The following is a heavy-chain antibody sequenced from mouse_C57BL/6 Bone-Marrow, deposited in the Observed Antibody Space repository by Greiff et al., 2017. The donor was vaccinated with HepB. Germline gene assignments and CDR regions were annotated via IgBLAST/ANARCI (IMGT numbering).Heavy chain of an antibody. CDR1: GFTFSSYA. D-gene: IGHD1-1*01. CDR3: ARDPYYYGSSSYYYAMDY. V-gene: IGHV5-4*01. J-gene: IGHJ4*01. Sequence: DVMLVESGGGLVKPGGSLKLSCAASGFTFSSYAMSWVRQTPEKRLEWVATISDGGSYSYYPDNVKGRFTISRDNAKNNLYLQMSHLKSEDTAMYYCARDPYYYGSSSYYYAMDYWGQGTSVTVSS. CDR2: ISDGGSYS.